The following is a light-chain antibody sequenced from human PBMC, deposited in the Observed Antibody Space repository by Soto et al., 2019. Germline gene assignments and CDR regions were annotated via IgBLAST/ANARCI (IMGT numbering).Light chain of an antibody. CDR2: AAS. V-gene: IGKV1-39*01. CDR1: QNIRNY. CDR3: QQTDSTPQT. J-gene: IGKJ1*01. Sequence: DIQMTQSPSSLPAPVGDRVTISFRASQNIRNYVSWHQQKPGTAPKLLIRAASTLQSGVPSRLSGSGSGTDFTLTISSLQIEDFATYFCQQTDSTPQTFGQGTNVEI.